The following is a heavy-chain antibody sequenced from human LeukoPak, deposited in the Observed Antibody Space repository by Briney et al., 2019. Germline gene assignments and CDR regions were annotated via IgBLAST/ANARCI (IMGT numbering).Heavy chain of an antibody. D-gene: IGHD2/OR15-2a*01. Sequence: ASMKVSCKASGYTFSGYYMHWVRQAPGQGLEWMGWINPNSGGTNYAQKFQGRVTMTRDTSISTAYMELSRLRSDDTAVYYCARDPVIGTTRAGAFDIWGQGTKVTVSS. CDR1: GYTFSGYY. CDR3: ARDPVIGTTRAGAFDI. CDR2: INPNSGGT. V-gene: IGHV1-2*02. J-gene: IGHJ3*02.